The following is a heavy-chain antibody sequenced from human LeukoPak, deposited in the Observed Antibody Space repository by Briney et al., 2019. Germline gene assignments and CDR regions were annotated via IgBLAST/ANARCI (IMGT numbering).Heavy chain of an antibody. CDR1: GFTFSSSA. Sequence: GGSLRLSCAASGFTFSSSAMNWVRQAPGRGLEWVSSINNVASHIYYAHSVKGRFTISRDNAKNSLYLQMNSLSDEDTAVYYCARDPTQYLRYGHFDYWGQGTLVTVSS. CDR2: INNVASHI. V-gene: IGHV3-21*01. D-gene: IGHD5/OR15-5a*01. CDR3: ARDPTQYLRYGHFDY. J-gene: IGHJ4*02.